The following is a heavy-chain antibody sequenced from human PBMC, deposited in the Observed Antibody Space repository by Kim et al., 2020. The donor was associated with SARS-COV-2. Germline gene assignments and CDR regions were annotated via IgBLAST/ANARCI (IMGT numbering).Heavy chain of an antibody. J-gene: IGHJ6*03. Sequence: ASVKVSCKASGYTFSNNGINWVRQAPGQGLEWMGWISPYNGVTRYAQQLQGRVTMTTDTSTTTSYMELRSLTSDDTAVYFCARFASCWYIPPHNYHYFYMDEWGKGTTVTVSS. CDR3: ARFASCWYIPPHNYHYFYMDE. CDR2: ISPYNGVT. V-gene: IGHV1-18*01. CDR1: GYTFSNNG. D-gene: IGHD6-19*01.